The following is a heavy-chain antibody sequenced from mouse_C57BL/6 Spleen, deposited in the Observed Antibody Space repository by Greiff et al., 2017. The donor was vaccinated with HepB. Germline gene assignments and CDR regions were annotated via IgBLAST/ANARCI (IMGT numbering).Heavy chain of an antibody. J-gene: IGHJ2*01. D-gene: IGHD1-1*01. CDR2: ISYDGSN. Sequence: EVQLQQSGPGLVKPSQSLSLTCSVTGYSITSGYYWNWIRQFPGNKLEWMGYISYDGSNNYNPSLKNRISITRDTSKNQFFLKLNSVTTEDTATYYCARVLITTVVATYPFDYWGQGTTLTVSS. CDR3: ARVLITTVVATYPFDY. V-gene: IGHV3-6*01. CDR1: GYSITSGYY.